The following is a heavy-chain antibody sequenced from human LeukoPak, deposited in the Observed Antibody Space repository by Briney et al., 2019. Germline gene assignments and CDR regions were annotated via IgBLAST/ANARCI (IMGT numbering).Heavy chain of an antibody. D-gene: IGHD3-22*01. CDR3: ARDHQYYYDSSGYYDLGDY. V-gene: IGHV1-2*02. Sequence: ASVKVSCKASGYTFTGYYMHWVRQAPGQGLEWMRWINPNSGGTNYAQKFQGRVTMTRDTSISTAYMELSRLRSDDTAVYYCARDHQYYYDSSGYYDLGDYWGQGTQVTVSS. J-gene: IGHJ4*02. CDR2: INPNSGGT. CDR1: GYTFTGYY.